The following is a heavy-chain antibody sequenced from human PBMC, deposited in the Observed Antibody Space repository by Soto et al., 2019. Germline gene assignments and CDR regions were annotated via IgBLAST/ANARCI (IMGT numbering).Heavy chain of an antibody. V-gene: IGHV3-30-3*01. CDR1: GFTFSSYA. D-gene: IGHD6-13*01. Sequence: QVQLVESGGGVVQPGRSLRLSCAASGFTFSSYAMHWVRQAPGKGLEWVAVISYDGSNKYYADSVKGRFTISRDNSKNTLSLQMNSLRAEDTAVYYCASDYSSSWYYYYYYYGMDVWGQGTTVTVSS. CDR3: ASDYSSSWYYYYYYYGMDV. CDR2: ISYDGSNK. J-gene: IGHJ6*02.